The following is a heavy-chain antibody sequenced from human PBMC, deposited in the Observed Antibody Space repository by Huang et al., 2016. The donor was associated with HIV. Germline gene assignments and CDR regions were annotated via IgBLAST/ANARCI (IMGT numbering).Heavy chain of an antibody. V-gene: IGHV3-11*01. J-gene: IGHJ4*02. CDR3: ARERMVGSTGIFDY. CDR2: ISISGSTI. Sequence: QVQLVESGGGLVKPGGSLRLSCAASGFTFSDYYMSWISQVPGKGLDGFSLISISGSTIYYSDSVKGRFTISRDNAKNSLYLQMNNLRAEDTAVYYCARERMVGSTGIFDYWGQGTLVTVSS. CDR1: GFTFSDYY. D-gene: IGHD1-26*01.